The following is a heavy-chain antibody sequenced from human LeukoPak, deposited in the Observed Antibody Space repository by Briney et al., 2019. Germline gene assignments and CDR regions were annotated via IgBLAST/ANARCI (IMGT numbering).Heavy chain of an antibody. CDR2: THHSGAT. CDR3: AGSSGHSYGDFDY. J-gene: IGHJ4*02. CDR1: GVSITSNY. D-gene: IGHD5-18*01. Sequence: SETLSLTCSVSGVSITSNYWSWIRQPPGKGLEWLGYTHHSGATSYNPSLKSRSTMSLDTSNNQFSLKLSSVTAADTAVYYCAGSSGHSYGDFDYWGQGNLVTVSS. V-gene: IGHV4-59*01.